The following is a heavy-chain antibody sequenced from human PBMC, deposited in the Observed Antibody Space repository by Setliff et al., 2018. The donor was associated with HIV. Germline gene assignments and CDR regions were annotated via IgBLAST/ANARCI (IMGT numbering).Heavy chain of an antibody. CDR2: ISGDNGNT. Sequence: ASVKVSCKASGYTFTNNGINWVRQAPGQGLEWMGWISGDNGNTKYAQKLQGRLTLTADKSTSTAYMELSSLRSEDTAVYYCARSSIAAAGAYYYMDVWGKGTTVTVSS. V-gene: IGHV1-18*01. CDR1: GYTFTNNG. J-gene: IGHJ6*03. CDR3: ARSSIAAAGAYYYMDV. D-gene: IGHD6-13*01.